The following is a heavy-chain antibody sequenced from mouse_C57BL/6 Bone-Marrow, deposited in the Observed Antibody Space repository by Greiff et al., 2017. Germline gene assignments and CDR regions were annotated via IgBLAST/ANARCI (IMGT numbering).Heavy chain of an antibody. V-gene: IGHV1-52*01. CDR3: ARSQDSSGTSPAY. CDR2: IDPSDSET. J-gene: IGHJ3*01. D-gene: IGHD3-2*02. Sequence: QVQLQQPGAELVRPGSSVKLSCKASGYTFTSYWMHWVKQRPIQGLEWIGNIDPSDSETHYNQKFKDKATLTVDKSSSTAYMQLSSLTSEDSAVYYCARSQDSSGTSPAYWGQGTLVTVSA. CDR1: GYTFTSYW.